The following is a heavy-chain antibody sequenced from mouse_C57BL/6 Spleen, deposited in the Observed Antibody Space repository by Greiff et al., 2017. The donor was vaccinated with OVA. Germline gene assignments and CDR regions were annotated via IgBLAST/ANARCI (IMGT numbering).Heavy chain of an antibody. Sequence: EVQVVESGPGLVKPSQSLSLTCSVTGYSITSGYYWNWIRQFPGNKLEWMGYISYDGSNNYNPSLKNRISITRDTSKNQFFLKLNSVTTEDTATYYCARVGYDYDERDAMDYWGQGTSVTVSS. CDR3: ARVGYDYDERDAMDY. CDR2: ISYDGSN. CDR1: GYSITSGYY. V-gene: IGHV3-6*01. J-gene: IGHJ4*01. D-gene: IGHD2-4*01.